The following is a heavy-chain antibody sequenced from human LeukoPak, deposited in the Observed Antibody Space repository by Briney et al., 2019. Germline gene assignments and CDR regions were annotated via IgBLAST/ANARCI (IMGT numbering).Heavy chain of an antibody. Sequence: SETLSLTCAVSGGSISSDNWWSWVRQPPGKGLEWIGEIHHSENTNYNPSLKTRVTISVDKSKNQFSLKLSSVTAADTAVYYCAREYCSGGSCYLPFDPWGQGTLVTVSS. J-gene: IGHJ5*02. CDR3: AREYCSGGSCYLPFDP. D-gene: IGHD2-15*01. V-gene: IGHV4-4*02. CDR1: GGSISSDNW. CDR2: IHHSENT.